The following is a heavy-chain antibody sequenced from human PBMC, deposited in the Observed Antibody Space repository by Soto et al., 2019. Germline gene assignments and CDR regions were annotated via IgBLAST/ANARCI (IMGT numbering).Heavy chain of an antibody. V-gene: IGHV1-69*01. Sequence: QVQLVQSGAEVKKPGSSVKVSCKASGGTFSSYAISWVRQAPGQGLEWMGGIIPIFGTANYAQKFQGRVTITADESTSTAYMELSSLRSDDTAVYYCARRYCSGGSCPGNWFDPWGQGTLVTVSS. CDR3: ARRYCSGGSCPGNWFDP. CDR1: GGTFSSYA. D-gene: IGHD2-15*01. J-gene: IGHJ5*02. CDR2: IIPIFGTA.